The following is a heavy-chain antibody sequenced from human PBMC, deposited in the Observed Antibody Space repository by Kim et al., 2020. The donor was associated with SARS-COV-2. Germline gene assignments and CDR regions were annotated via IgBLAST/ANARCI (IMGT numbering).Heavy chain of an antibody. D-gene: IGHD3-22*01. CDR2: IKSKTDGGTT. V-gene: IGHV3-15*01. Sequence: GGSLRLSCAASGFTFSNAWMSWVRQAPGKGLEWVGRIKSKTDGGTTDYAAPVKGRFTISRDDSKNTLYLQMNSLKTEDTAVYYCTTAIYDSSGYYVGDAFDIWGQGTMVTVSS. J-gene: IGHJ3*02. CDR1: GFTFSNAW. CDR3: TTAIYDSSGYYVGDAFDI.